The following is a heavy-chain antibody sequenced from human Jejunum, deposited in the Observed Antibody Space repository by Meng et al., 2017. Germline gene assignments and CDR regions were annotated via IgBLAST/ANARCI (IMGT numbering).Heavy chain of an antibody. CDR2: IFHTGST. J-gene: IGHJ4*02. D-gene: IGHD2-8*01. Sequence: QVPLQVSGPGLVKPSGTLSLPCAVSGDSITSSNWWSGVRQPPGKGLEWIGEIFHTGSTNYNPSLRSRLTISVDKSKNQFSLKLSSVTAADTAVYYCARALGTYGTFFDYWGQGTLVTVSS. CDR1: GDSITSSNW. CDR3: ARALGTYGTFFDY. V-gene: IGHV4-4*02.